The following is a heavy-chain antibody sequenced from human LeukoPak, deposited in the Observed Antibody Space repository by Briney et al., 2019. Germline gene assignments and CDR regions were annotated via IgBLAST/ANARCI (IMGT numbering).Heavy chain of an antibody. CDR2: ISGSGGST. CDR1: GFTFSPYA. V-gene: IGHV3-23*01. Sequence: GGSLRLSCTASGFTFSPYAMNWVRQAPGKGLEWVSDISGSGGSTYYAASVKGRFTISRDNSKNTLYLQMNSLRAEDTAVYYCAKARPGMDVWGHGTTVTVSS. CDR3: AKARPGMDV. J-gene: IGHJ6*02.